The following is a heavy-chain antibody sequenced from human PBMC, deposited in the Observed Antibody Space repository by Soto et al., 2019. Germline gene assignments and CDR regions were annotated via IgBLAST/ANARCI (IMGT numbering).Heavy chain of an antibody. J-gene: IGHJ3*02. Sequence: SVKVSCKASGFTCTSSAVQWVLQARGQRLEWIGWIVVGSGNTNYAQKFQERVTITRDMSTSTAYMELSSLRSEDTAVYYCAANPSHTYYYDSSGYPMAFDIWGQGTMVTVSS. CDR3: AANPSHTYYYDSSGYPMAFDI. CDR2: IVVGSGNT. V-gene: IGHV1-58*01. CDR1: GFTCTSSA. D-gene: IGHD3-22*01.